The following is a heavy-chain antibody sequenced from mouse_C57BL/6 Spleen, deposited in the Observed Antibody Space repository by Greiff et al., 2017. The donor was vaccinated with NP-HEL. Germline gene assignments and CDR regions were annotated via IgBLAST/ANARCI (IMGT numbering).Heavy chain of an antibody. D-gene: IGHD1-1*01. CDR3: ARRYYYGREFDY. V-gene: IGHV5-17*01. CDR1: GFTFSDYG. CDR2: ISSGSSTI. J-gene: IGHJ2*01. Sequence: EVMLVESGGGLVKPGGSLKLSCAASGFTFSDYGMHWVRQAPEKGLEWVAYISSGSSTIYYADTVKGRFTISRDNAKNTLFLQMTSLRSEDTAMYYCARRYYYGREFDYWGQGTTLTVSS.